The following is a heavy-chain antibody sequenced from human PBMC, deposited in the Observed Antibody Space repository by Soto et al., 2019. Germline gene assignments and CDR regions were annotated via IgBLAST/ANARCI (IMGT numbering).Heavy chain of an antibody. CDR1: GGSFSGYY. V-gene: IGHV4-34*01. CDR3: ARGQWYYGSGSYLVFDY. Sequence: QVQLQQWGAGLLKPSETLSLTCAVYGGSFSGYYWSWIRQPPGKGLEWIGEINHSGSTNYNPSLKSPVTISVDTSKNQFSLKLSSVTAADTAVYYCARGQWYYGSGSYLVFDYWGQGTLVTVSS. J-gene: IGHJ4*02. CDR2: INHSGST. D-gene: IGHD3-10*01.